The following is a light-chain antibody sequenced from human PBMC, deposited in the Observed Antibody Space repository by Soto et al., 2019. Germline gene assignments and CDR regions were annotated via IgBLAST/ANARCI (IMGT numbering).Light chain of an antibody. CDR2: DAS. CDR3: QQYETFSGT. Sequence: DNQNTQRSSTRRAAVEDTFPWSCRPSQSVSGWLAWYQQKPGEAPKLLIYDASALPRGVPSRFSVSGSGTKNTRYISSLQPDDFALYHSQQYETFSGTFGPGTKV. CDR1: QSVSGW. J-gene: IGKJ1*01. V-gene: IGKV1-5*01.